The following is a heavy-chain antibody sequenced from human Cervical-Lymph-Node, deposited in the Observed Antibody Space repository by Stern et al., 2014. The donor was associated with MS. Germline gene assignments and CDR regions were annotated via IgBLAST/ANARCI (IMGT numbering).Heavy chain of an antibody. CDR1: GGSISSYY. CDR3: ARGAYYYDSSGYYSARFDP. CDR2: IYYSGST. Sequence: QVQLVESGPGLVKPSETLSLTCTVSGGSISSYYWSWIRQPPGTGLEWIGYIYYSGSTNYNPSLKSRVTISVDTSKNQFSLKLSSVTAADTAVYYCARGAYYYDSSGYYSARFDPWGQGTLVTVSS. D-gene: IGHD3-22*01. J-gene: IGHJ5*02. V-gene: IGHV4-59*01.